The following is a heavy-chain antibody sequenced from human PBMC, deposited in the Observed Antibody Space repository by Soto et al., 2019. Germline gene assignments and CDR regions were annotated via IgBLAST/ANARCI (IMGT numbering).Heavy chain of an antibody. Sequence: SETLSLTCTVSGGSISSYYWSWIRQPPGKGLEWIGYIYYSGSTNYNPSLKSRVTISVDTSKNQFSLKLSSVTAADTAVYYCARDRCTNGVCYGSFDYWGQGTLVTVSS. CDR1: GGSISSYY. D-gene: IGHD2-8*01. CDR3: ARDRCTNGVCYGSFDY. V-gene: IGHV4-59*01. J-gene: IGHJ4*02. CDR2: IYYSGST.